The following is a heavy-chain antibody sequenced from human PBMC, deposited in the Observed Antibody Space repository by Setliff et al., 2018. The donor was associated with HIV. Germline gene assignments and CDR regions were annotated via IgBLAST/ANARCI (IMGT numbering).Heavy chain of an antibody. Sequence: RASVKVSCKASGYSFTTYAISWVRQAPGQGREWMGGIIPIFGTANYAQKFQCRVTITADESTSTAYMELSSLRSEDTAVYFCARTWGAGVTGYWFEPWGQGTRVTVSS. V-gene: IGHV1-69*13. CDR3: ARTWGAGVTGYWFEP. D-gene: IGHD3-9*01. J-gene: IGHJ5*02. CDR2: IIPIFGTA. CDR1: GYSFTTYA.